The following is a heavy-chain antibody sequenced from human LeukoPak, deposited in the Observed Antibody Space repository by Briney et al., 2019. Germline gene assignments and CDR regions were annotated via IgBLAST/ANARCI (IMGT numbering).Heavy chain of an antibody. D-gene: IGHD3-16*02. V-gene: IGHV4-39*01. CDR3: ARRAMITFGGVIVSFRDY. CDR1: GGSVSSSDYY. Sequence: SETLSLTCTVSGGSVSSSDYYWGWIRQSPGKGLEWIGSIYYSGSTYYNPSLKSRVTISVDTSKNQFSLKLSSVTAADTAVYYCARRAMITFGGVIVSFRDYWGQGTLVTVSS. CDR2: IYYSGST. J-gene: IGHJ4*02.